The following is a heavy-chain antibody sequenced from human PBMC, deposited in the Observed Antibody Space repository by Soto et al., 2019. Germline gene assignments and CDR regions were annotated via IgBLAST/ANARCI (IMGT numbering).Heavy chain of an antibody. J-gene: IGHJ6*02. D-gene: IGHD3-10*01. Sequence: QVQLVQSGAEVKKPGSSVKVSCKASGYTFSDYAISWVRQAPGQGLEWMGGIIPVYGTSNYAQKFQGRVSIIADESTSTVYMELSSLRSDATAVYYCARDFGKGNYYYYGLDVWGQGTTVTVSS. CDR1: GYTFSDYA. CDR2: IIPVYGTS. V-gene: IGHV1-69*01. CDR3: ARDFGKGNYYYYGLDV.